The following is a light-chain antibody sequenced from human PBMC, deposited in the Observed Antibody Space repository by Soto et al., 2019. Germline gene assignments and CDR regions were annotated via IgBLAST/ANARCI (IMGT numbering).Light chain of an antibody. Sequence: EIVVTQSPGTLSLSPGERATLSCRASQSVSSSYLAWYQQKPGQAPRLLIYGASSRATGIPDRFSGSGSGTDFTLTISRLEPEDFAVYYCQQYGSSPHTFVQGTKLEIK. CDR3: QQYGSSPHT. J-gene: IGKJ2*01. CDR1: QSVSSSY. V-gene: IGKV3-20*01. CDR2: GAS.